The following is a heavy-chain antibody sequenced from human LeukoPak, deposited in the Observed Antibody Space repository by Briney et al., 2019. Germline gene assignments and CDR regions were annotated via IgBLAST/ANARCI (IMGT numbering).Heavy chain of an antibody. Sequence: GASLRLSCAASGFTFSNYAMSWVRRAPGKGLEWVSAITGGGSGIYYADSMKSRFTISRDNSKNTLYLQINSLRAEDTAVYYCAKWGDYDVLTGYYVSDYWGQGTLVTVSS. CDR2: ITGGGSGI. CDR1: GFTFSNYA. V-gene: IGHV3-23*01. CDR3: AKWGDYDVLTGYYVSDY. D-gene: IGHD3-9*01. J-gene: IGHJ4*02.